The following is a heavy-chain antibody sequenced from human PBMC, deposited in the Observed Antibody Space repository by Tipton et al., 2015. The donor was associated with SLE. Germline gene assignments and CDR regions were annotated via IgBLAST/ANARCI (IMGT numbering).Heavy chain of an antibody. Sequence: TLSLTCTVSGGSISSHYWSWIRQPPGKGLEWIGYIYYTGSTYYNPSLKSRVIISVDTSKNQFSLNLTSVTAADTAVYYCAREQFSSSFGDFDIWGQGTNVTVSS. D-gene: IGHD6-6*01. CDR2: IYYTGST. CDR1: GGSISSHY. CDR3: AREQFSSSFGDFDI. V-gene: IGHV4-59*06. J-gene: IGHJ3*02.